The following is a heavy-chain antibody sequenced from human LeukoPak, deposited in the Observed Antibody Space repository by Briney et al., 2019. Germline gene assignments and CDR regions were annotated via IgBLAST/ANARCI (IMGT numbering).Heavy chain of an antibody. CDR3: ARVRTYYDFWSGYLTDY. CDR1: GYTFTSYG. Sequence: ASVKVSCKASGYTFTSYGISWVRQTPGQGLEWMGWISAYNGNTNYAQKLQGRVTMTTDTSTSTAYMELRSLRSDDTAVYYCARVRTYYDFWSGYLTDYWGQGTLVTVSS. D-gene: IGHD3-3*01. J-gene: IGHJ4*02. CDR2: ISAYNGNT. V-gene: IGHV1-18*01.